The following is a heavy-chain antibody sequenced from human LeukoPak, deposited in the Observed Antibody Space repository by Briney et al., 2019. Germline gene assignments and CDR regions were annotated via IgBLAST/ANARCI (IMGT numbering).Heavy chain of an antibody. J-gene: IGHJ4*02. CDR2: INAGNGDT. CDR3: ARDLTGRLDY. Sequence: ASVKVSCKASGNTFISYGIYWVRQAPGQRLEWMGWINAGNGDTKYSLKFQGRVTITRDTSASTAYMEVSSLRSEDTAVYYCARDLTGRLDYWGQGALVTVSS. D-gene: IGHD7-27*01. V-gene: IGHV1-3*01. CDR1: GNTFISYG.